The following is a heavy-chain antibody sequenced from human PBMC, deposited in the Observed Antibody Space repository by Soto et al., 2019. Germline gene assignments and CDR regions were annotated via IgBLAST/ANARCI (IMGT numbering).Heavy chain of an antibody. CDR1: GGSISSSIYY. V-gene: IGHV4-39*01. Sequence: QLQLQESGPGLVKPSETLSLTCTVSGGSISSSIYYWGWIRQPPGRGLEWIGIIDYSGTTYYNPSLSRRLNLSVDTSKNHFSLNLRSVTAADPAVYYCARHTGSSTYYFDYWGQGALVTVSS. CDR3: ARHTGSSTYYFDY. CDR2: IDYSGTT. J-gene: IGHJ4*02. D-gene: IGHD6-6*01.